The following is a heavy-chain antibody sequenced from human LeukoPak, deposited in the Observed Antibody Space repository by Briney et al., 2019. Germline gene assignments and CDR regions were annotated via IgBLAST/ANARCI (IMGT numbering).Heavy chain of an antibody. CDR2: IYTSGST. V-gene: IGHV4-4*07. J-gene: IGHJ4*02. CDR3: AREDSGTYWGYFDY. CDR1: GGSFSGYY. Sequence: SETLSLTCAVYGGSFSGYYWSWIRQPAGKGLEWIGRIYTSGSTNYNPSLKSRVSISVDTSKNQFSLKLYSVTAADTAVYYCAREDSGTYWGYFDYWGQGTLVTVSS. D-gene: IGHD1-26*01.